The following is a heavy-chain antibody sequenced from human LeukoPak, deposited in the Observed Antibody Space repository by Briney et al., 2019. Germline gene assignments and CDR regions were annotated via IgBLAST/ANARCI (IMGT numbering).Heavy chain of an antibody. J-gene: IGHJ3*02. CDR1: GFMFTTYA. V-gene: IGHV3-23*01. Sequence: GGSLRLSCAASGFMFTTYAMSWVRQAPGKGLEWVSAIGGDGGRTYYADSVKGRFTISRDNSKNTLYLQMNSLRAEDTAVYYCARASGYDAFDIWGQGTMVTVSS. CDR3: ARASGYDAFDI. D-gene: IGHD5-12*01. CDR2: IGGDGGRT.